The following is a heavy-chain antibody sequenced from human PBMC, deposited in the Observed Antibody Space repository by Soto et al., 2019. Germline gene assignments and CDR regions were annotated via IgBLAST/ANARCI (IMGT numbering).Heavy chain of an antibody. J-gene: IGHJ2*01. D-gene: IGHD6-6*01. CDR2: IIPIFGTA. CDR3: ARKSAAARPRYWYFDL. CDR1: GGTFNSYA. V-gene: IGHV1-69*13. Sequence: GASVKVSCKASGGTFNSYAISWVRQAPGQGLEWMGGIIPIFGTANYAQKFQGRVTITADESTSTAYMELSSLRSEDTAVYYCARKSAAARPRYWYFDLWGRGTLVTVSS.